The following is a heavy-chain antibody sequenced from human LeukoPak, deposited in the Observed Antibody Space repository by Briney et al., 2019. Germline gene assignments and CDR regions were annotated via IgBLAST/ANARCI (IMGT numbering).Heavy chain of an antibody. V-gene: IGHV3-74*01. CDR2: INSDETIS. Sequence: GGTLRLYCAASGFTFSSYWMHWVRQVPNQGLMWVSRINSDETISEYVDSVNGRFTIFRDNAKNTLYLQMNSLRAEDTAVYFCLYGGYFQHWGQGTLVTVSS. D-gene: IGHD3-16*01. J-gene: IGHJ1*01. CDR1: GFTFSSYW. CDR3: LYGGYFQH.